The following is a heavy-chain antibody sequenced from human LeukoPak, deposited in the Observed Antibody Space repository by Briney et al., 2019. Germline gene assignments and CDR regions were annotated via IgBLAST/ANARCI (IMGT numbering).Heavy chain of an antibody. CDR3: AEGTTG. CDR2: IKQDGSGK. V-gene: IGHV3-7*01. Sequence: GGSLRLSCATSGFTLSRHWMSWVRQAPGKGLEWVANIKQDGSGKYYVDSVKGRFTISRDNAKNSLYLQMNSLRSEDTAIYYCAEGTTGWGQGTLVTVSS. J-gene: IGHJ1*01. D-gene: IGHD1-1*01. CDR1: GFTLSRHW.